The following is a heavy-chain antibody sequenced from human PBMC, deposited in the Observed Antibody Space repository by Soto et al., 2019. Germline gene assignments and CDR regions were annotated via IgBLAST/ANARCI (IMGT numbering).Heavy chain of an antibody. Sequence: GGSLRLSCAASGFTFSDHYMDWVRQAPGKGLEWVGRTRNKANSYTTEYAASVKGRFTISRDDSKNSLYLQMNSLKTEDTAVYYCARDLIAARTGYWGQGTLVTVSS. CDR1: GFTFSDHY. CDR2: TRNKANSYTT. D-gene: IGHD6-13*01. V-gene: IGHV3-72*01. CDR3: ARDLIAARTGY. J-gene: IGHJ4*02.